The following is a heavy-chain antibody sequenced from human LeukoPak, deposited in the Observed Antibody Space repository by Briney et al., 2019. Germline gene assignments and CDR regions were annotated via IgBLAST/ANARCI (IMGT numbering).Heavy chain of an antibody. D-gene: IGHD2-21*02. CDR3: ARERQDTVIHSGAFDI. V-gene: IGHV3-30*04. Sequence: PGGSLRLSCAASGFTFSNYFMHWVRQAPGKGLEWVADIASDGSHTFYVESVKGRFTISSDNSKNTPYLQMYILIAEDTAVYFCARERQDTVIHSGAFDIWGQGTMVTVSS. J-gene: IGHJ3*02. CDR2: IASDGSHT. CDR1: GFTFSNYF.